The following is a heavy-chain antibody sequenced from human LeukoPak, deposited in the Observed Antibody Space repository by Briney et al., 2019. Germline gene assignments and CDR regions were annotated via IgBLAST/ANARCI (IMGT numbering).Heavy chain of an antibody. Sequence: GASVKVSCKASGGTDSSSANSWGRQAAGHGLEWWGGFIPIIGIANYAQTLTRRVTISADASTSTAYMVLSRLRSEDTAVYYCTQRAGGYYYYYMDVWGKGTTVTISS. CDR3: TQRAGGYYYYYMDV. CDR2: FIPIIGIA. J-gene: IGHJ6*03. CDR1: GGTDSSSA. V-gene: IGHV1-69*01. D-gene: IGHD3-10*01.